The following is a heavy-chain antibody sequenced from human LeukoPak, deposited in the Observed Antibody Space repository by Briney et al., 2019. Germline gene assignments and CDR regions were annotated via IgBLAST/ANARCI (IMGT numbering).Heavy chain of an antibody. D-gene: IGHD3-22*01. CDR2: ISYDGSNK. Sequence: GRSLRLSCAASGFTFSSYAMHWVRQAPGKGLEWVAVISYDGSNKYYADSVKGRFTISRDNSKNTLYLQMNSLRAEDTAVYYCARDERHYYDHFDYWGQGTLVTVSS. J-gene: IGHJ4*02. V-gene: IGHV3-30-3*01. CDR3: ARDERHYYDHFDY. CDR1: GFTFSSYA.